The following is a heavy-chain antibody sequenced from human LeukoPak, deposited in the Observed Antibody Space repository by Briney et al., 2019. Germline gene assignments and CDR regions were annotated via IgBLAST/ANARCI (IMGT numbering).Heavy chain of an antibody. CDR1: GFNFIQAW. Sequence: GGSLRLSCGASGFNFIQAWMSWVRQTPGKGLEWIGRIKENAVGGAIDYAAPVQGRFTISRDDSRNTVYLDMNSLKTEDTAVYYCTAGLGLTNDDSWGQGTLVTVSS. CDR3: TAGLGLTNDDS. J-gene: IGHJ4*02. CDR2: IKENAVGGAI. V-gene: IGHV3-15*01. D-gene: IGHD2-8*01.